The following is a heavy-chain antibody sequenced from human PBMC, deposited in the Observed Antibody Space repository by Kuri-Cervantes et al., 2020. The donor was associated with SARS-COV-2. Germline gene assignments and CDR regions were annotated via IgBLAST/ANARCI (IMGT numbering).Heavy chain of an antibody. Sequence: ASVKVSCKTSGYTVTNFFMHWVRQAPGQGLEWMGLITPNGDLTLYAQNFQGRFTVTRDTSTRTAYMELSSLRSEDTAVYYCARSSPKGYEYEQQLVPYYFDYWGQGTLVTVSS. V-gene: IGHV1-46*01. D-gene: IGHD6-13*01. J-gene: IGHJ4*02. CDR2: ITPNGDLT. CDR1: GYTVTNFF. CDR3: ARSSPKGYEYEQQLVPYYFDY.